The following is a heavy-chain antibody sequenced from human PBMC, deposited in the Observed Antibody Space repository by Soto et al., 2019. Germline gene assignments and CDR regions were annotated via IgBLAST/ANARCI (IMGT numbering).Heavy chain of an antibody. Sequence: ASVKVSCKASGYTFTGYFMHWVRQAPGQGLEWMGGFDPEDGETIYAQKFQGRVTMTEDTSTDTAYMELSSLRSEDTAVYYCATDAIVGAKNNWFDPRGQGTLVTVSS. CDR1: GYTFTGYF. CDR3: ATDAIVGAKNNWFDP. D-gene: IGHD1-26*01. CDR2: FDPEDGET. J-gene: IGHJ5*02. V-gene: IGHV1-24*01.